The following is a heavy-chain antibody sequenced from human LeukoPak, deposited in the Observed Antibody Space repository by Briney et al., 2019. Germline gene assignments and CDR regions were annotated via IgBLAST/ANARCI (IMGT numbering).Heavy chain of an antibody. D-gene: IGHD1-26*01. CDR3: ARLIVGATSQDY. CDR2: INHSGST. V-gene: IGHV4-34*01. CDR1: GGSFSGYY. Sequence: SETLSLTCAVYGGSFSGYYWSWIRQPPGKGLEWIGEINHSGSTNYNPSLKSRVTISVDTSKNQFSLKLSSVTAADTAVYYCARLIVGATSQDYWGQGTLVTVSS. J-gene: IGHJ4*02.